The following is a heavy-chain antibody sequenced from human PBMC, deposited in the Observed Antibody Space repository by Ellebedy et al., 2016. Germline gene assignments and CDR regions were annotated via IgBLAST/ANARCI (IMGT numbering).Heavy chain of an antibody. CDR2: ISYDGSNK. D-gene: IGHD1-26*01. CDR3: AREYDLLRLDY. CDR1: GFTFSSYA. J-gene: IGHJ4*02. Sequence: GESLKISXAASGFTFSSYAMHWVRQAPGKGLEWVAVISYDGSNKYYADSVKGLFTISRDNSKNTLYLQMNSLRAEDTAVYYCAREYDLLRLDYWGQGTLVTVSS. V-gene: IGHV3-30-3*01.